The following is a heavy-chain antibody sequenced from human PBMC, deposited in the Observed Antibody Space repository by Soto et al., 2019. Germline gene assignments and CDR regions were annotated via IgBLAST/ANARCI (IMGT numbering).Heavy chain of an antibody. J-gene: IGHJ4*02. Sequence: QVQLQESGPGLVKPSETLSLTCTVSGGSVSSGHYYWTWIRQPPGKGLEWIGYIHYSGSTNYNPSLKSRVTMSVDTSKNQFTLRLSSVTAADTAVYYWARDKWDGYTYGVFDYWGQGTLVTVSS. CDR1: GGSVSSGHYY. CDR3: ARDKWDGYTYGVFDY. D-gene: IGHD5-18*01. V-gene: IGHV4-61*01. CDR2: IHYSGST.